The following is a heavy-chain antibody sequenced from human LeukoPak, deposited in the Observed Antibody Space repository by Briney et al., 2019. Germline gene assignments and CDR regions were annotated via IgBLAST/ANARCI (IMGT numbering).Heavy chain of an antibody. V-gene: IGHV3-11*05. CDR2: ISSSSSYK. CDR1: GFTLSVYY. J-gene: IGHJ4*02. CDR3: ARDRPSLTFS. Sequence: GGSLTLSCAVSGFTLSVYYMSWIRQPPGKGLEWVSYISSSSSYKNYADFVKGRSTISGDNAKNSLYLQRNGLRAEDTAVYYCARDRPSLTFSWGQGTLVTVSS. D-gene: IGHD2/OR15-2a*01.